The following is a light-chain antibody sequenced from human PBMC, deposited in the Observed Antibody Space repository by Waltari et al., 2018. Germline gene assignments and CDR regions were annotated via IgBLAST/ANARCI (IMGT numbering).Light chain of an antibody. CDR3: GTWDGSLSANWV. V-gene: IGLV1-51*02. CDR2: ENN. CDR1: SSNIGSHY. Sequence: QSVLTQPPSVSAAPGQRVTISCPGSSSNIGSHYVSWSQQLPGRAPNLLIYENNKRPSGVPDLFTGSKSGTSATLAITGLRTGDEADYYCGTWDGSLSANWVFGGGTKLTVL. J-gene: IGLJ3*02.